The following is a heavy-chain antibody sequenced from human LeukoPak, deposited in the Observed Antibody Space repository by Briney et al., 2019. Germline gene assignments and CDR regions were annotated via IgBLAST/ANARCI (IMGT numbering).Heavy chain of an antibody. CDR1: GGSISSYY. CDR3: ARYYGTSGSLDY. Sequence: PSETLSLTCTVSGGSISSYYWSWIRQPPGRGPEWIGYISYSGITNCNPSLKSRVTISVDTSKNQFSLKLTSVTAADTAVYYCARYYGTSGSLDYWGQGSLVTVSS. V-gene: IGHV4-59*01. J-gene: IGHJ4*02. CDR2: ISYSGIT. D-gene: IGHD3-22*01.